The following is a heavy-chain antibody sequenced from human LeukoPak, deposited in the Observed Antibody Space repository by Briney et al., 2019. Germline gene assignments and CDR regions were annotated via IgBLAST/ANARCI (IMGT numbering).Heavy chain of an antibody. J-gene: IGHJ4*02. V-gene: IGHV4-4*07. D-gene: IGHD5-12*01. CDR3: ARDAGGYEDY. CDR2: VYPSGTT. Sequence: PSETLSLTCTVSRGSISNYWWSRIRQAAGKGLEWIGRVYPSGTTHYNPSLQSRVTLSVDTSKNQFSLKLSSLIAADTAVYYCARDAGGYEDYWGQGTLVTVSS. CDR1: RGSISNYW.